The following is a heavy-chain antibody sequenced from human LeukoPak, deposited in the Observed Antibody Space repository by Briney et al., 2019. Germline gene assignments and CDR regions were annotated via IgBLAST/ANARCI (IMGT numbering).Heavy chain of an antibody. V-gene: IGHV4-34*01. CDR2: INRSGST. D-gene: IGHD1-26*01. Sequence: KTSETLSLTCAVYGGSFSGYYWSWIRQPPGKGLEWIGEINRSGSTNYNPSLKSRVTISVDTSKNQFSLKLSSVTAADTAVYYCARRTYSESYWKHFDSWGQGTLVTVSS. J-gene: IGHJ4*02. CDR1: GGSFSGYY. CDR3: ARRTYSESYWKHFDS.